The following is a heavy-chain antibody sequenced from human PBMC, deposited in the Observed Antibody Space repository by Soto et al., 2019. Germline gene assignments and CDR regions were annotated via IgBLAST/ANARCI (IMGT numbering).Heavy chain of an antibody. CDR1: GITVSNSY. D-gene: IGHD6-13*01. CDR3: ARVGSSAAGPFDY. Sequence: EVQLVESGGGLVQPGGSLRLSCAASGITVSNSYMSWVRQTPGKGLEWVSIIYRDENTYYGDSVKGRFTISGDNSKNTMYLQMNNLRVEDTDVYYCARVGSSAAGPFDYWGQGTLVTVSS. CDR2: IYRDENT. V-gene: IGHV3-66*01. J-gene: IGHJ4*02.